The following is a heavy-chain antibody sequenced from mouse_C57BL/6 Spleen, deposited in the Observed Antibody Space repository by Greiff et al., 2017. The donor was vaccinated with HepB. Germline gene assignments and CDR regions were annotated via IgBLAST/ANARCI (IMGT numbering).Heavy chain of an antibody. D-gene: IGHD1-1*01. CDR3: ARGATVAHWYFDV. CDR1: GYAFSSYW. Sequence: QVQLQQSGAELVKPGASVKISCKASGYAFSSYWMNWVKQRPGKGLEWIGQIYPGDGDTNYNGKFKGKATLTADKSSGTAYMQLSSLTSEDSAVYFCARGATVAHWYFDVWGTGTTVTVSS. J-gene: IGHJ1*03. V-gene: IGHV1-80*01. CDR2: IYPGDGDT.